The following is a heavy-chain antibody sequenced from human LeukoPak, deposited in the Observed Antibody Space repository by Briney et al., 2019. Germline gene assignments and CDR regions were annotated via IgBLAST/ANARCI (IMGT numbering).Heavy chain of an antibody. CDR1: GGSISSSSYY. CDR2: IYYSGST. D-gene: IGHD6-13*01. V-gene: IGHV4-39*01. Sequence: ETLSLTCTVSGGSISSSSYYWSWIRQPPGKGLEWIGSIYYSGSTYYNPSLKSRVTISVDTSKNQFSLKLSSVTAADTAVYYCARRTTAAWVENWFDPWGQGTLVTVSS. J-gene: IGHJ5*02. CDR3: ARRTTAAWVENWFDP.